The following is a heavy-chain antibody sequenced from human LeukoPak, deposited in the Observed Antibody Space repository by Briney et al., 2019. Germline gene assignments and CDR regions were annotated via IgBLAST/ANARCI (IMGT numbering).Heavy chain of an antibody. D-gene: IGHD4-17*01. CDR3: ARAHLHYGDSIHDLDY. V-gene: IGHV1-46*01. Sequence: AAVTVTCKASGYTFPSYYMHWVRQAPGQGLDWMGIIHPSRGSTSYAQQFQGRVTMTRDTSTSTVYMELSSLRCDDMAVYYCARAHLHYGDSIHDLDYWGQGTLVTVSS. CDR2: IHPSRGST. J-gene: IGHJ4*02. CDR1: GYTFPSYY.